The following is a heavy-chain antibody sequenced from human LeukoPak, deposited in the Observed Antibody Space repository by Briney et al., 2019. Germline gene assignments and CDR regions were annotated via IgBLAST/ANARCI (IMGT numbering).Heavy chain of an antibody. J-gene: IGHJ4*02. D-gene: IGHD3-22*01. CDR2: ISGSGGST. Sequence: GGSLRLSCAASGFTFSSYAMSWVRQAPGKGLEWVSAISGSGGSTYYADSVKGRFTISRDNSKNTLYLQMNSLRAEDAAVYNCAKDTTTMIVGGTDWGQGTLVTVSS. CDR1: GFTFSSYA. V-gene: IGHV3-23*01. CDR3: AKDTTTMIVGGTD.